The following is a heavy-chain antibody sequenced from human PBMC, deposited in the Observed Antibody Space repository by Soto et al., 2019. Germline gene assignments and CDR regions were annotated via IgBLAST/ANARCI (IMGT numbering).Heavy chain of an antibody. CDR3: TVWIEGACY. CDR1: GFTFNDHY. CDR2: SKNRGQGFTI. Sequence: HLVASGGGLVQPGGSLRLSCAASGFTFNDHYMDWVRQAPGKGLEWVARSKNRGQGFTIEYGASLKGRFTISRDDSANSLYLQMNSLETDDTAVYYCTVWIEGACYWGRGILVTVSS. J-gene: IGHJ4*02. V-gene: IGHV3-72*01. D-gene: IGHD3-16*01.